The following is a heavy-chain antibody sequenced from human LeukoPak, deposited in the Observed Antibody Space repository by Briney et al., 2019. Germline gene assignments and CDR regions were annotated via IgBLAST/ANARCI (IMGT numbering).Heavy chain of an antibody. Sequence: SQTLSLTCTVSGGSITSGGYSWSWIRQHPGKGLEWIGYIYYSGSTYYNPSLESRVTISLDTSKNQFSLKLSSVTAADTAVYDCARDRGVNWNYWNYWGQGTLVTVSS. J-gene: IGHJ4*02. CDR3: ARDRGVNWNYWNY. D-gene: IGHD1-7*01. V-gene: IGHV4-31*03. CDR1: GGSITSGGYS. CDR2: IYYSGST.